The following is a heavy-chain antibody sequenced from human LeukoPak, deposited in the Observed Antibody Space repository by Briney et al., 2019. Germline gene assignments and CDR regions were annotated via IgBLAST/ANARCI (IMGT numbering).Heavy chain of an antibody. D-gene: IGHD5-18*01. CDR3: ARDPHVDTAMPGDY. V-gene: IGHV1-2*02. J-gene: IGHJ4*02. CDR1: GYTFTGYY. CDR2: INPNSGGT. Sequence: ASVKVSCKASGYTFTGYYMHWVRQAPGQGLEWMGWINPNSGGTNYAQKFQGRVTMTRDTSISTAYMELSSLRSEGTAVYYCARDPHVDTAMPGDYWGQGTLVTVSS.